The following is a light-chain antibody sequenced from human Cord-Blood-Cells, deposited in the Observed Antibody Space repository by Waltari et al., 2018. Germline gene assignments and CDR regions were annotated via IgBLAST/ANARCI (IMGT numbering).Light chain of an antibody. V-gene: IGKV1-39*01. CDR1: QSISSY. CDR3: EQSYSTPYT. J-gene: IGKJ2*01. CDR2: AAS. Sequence: DIQMTQSPSSLSASVGDRVTVTCRASQSISSYLNWYQQKPGKAPKLLIYAASSLQSGVRSRFSGSGPETEFTLNISSLQPEEFATYYCEQSYSTPYTFGQWTKLEIK.